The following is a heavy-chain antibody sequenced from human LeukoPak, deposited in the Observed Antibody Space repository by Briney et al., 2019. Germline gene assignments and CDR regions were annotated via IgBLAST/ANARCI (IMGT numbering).Heavy chain of an antibody. CDR1: GFSLTSDGVG. D-gene: IGHD3-9*01. V-gene: IGHV2-5*02. CDR2: VYWDDDK. Sequence: SGPTLVNPTQTLTLTCNFSGFSLTSDGVGGGWIRVPPGKALEWLAIVYWDDDKRYRQSLKNRLTITKDTSKNHVVLTMTNMDPVDTATYYCAHGSTNIWLYYYDSWGPGTLVTVSS. CDR3: AHGSTNIWLYYYDS. J-gene: IGHJ4*02.